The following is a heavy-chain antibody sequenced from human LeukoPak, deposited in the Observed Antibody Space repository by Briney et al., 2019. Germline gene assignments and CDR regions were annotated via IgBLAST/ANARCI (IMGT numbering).Heavy chain of an antibody. J-gene: IGHJ5*02. D-gene: IGHD5-18*01. CDR2: ISGSGGST. CDR1: GFTFSSYA. V-gene: IGHV3-23*01. Sequence: GGSLRLSCAASGFTFSSYAMSWVRQAPGKGPEWVSGISGSGGSTHYADSVKGRFTISRDNSKNTLYLQMNSLRAEDTAVYYCAKGVDTAGNWFDPWGQGTLVTVSS. CDR3: AKGVDTAGNWFDP.